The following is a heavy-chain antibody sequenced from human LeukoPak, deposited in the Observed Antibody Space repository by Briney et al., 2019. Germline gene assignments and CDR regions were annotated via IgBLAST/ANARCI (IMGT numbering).Heavy chain of an antibody. CDR1: GFTFSSYG. Sequence: GRSLRLSCAASGFTFSSYGMHWVRQAPGKGLEWVAVIWYDGSNKYYADSVKGRFTISRDNSKNTLYLQMNSLRAEDTAVYYCARDKRALGYSYGFDYWGQGTLVTVSS. V-gene: IGHV3-33*01. D-gene: IGHD5-18*01. CDR2: IWYDGSNK. J-gene: IGHJ4*02. CDR3: ARDKRALGYSYGFDY.